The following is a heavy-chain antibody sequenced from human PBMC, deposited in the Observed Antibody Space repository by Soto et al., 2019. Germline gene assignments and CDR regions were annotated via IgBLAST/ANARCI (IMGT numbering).Heavy chain of an antibody. CDR2: IYYSGST. CDR1: GGSISSGDYY. J-gene: IGHJ4*02. D-gene: IGHD3-22*01. CDR3: ARGGYYDSSGYYHY. V-gene: IGHV4-30-4*01. Sequence: PSETLSLTCTVSGGSISSGDYYWSWIRQPPGKGLEWIGYIYYSGSTYYNPSLKSRVTISVDTSKNQFSLKLSSVTAADTAVYYCARGGYYDSSGYYHYWGQGTLVTSPQ.